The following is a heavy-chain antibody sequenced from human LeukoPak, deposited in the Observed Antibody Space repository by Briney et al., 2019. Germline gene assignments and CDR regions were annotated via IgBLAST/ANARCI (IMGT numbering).Heavy chain of an antibody. V-gene: IGHV5-51*01. CDR3: ARHPDYSNYDYYYGMDV. D-gene: IGHD4-11*01. J-gene: IGHJ6*02. Sequence: GESLKISCKGSGYSFTSYWIGWVRQMPGKGLEWMGIIYPGDSDTRYSPSFQGQVTISADKSISTAYLQWSSLKAPDTAMYYCARHPDYSNYDYYYGMDVWGQGTTVTVSS. CDR2: IYPGDSDT. CDR1: GYSFTSYW.